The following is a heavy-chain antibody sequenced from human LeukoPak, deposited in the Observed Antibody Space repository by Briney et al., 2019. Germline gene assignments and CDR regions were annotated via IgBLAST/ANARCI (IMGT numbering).Heavy chain of an antibody. CDR3: ARDVPQGLDY. CDR2: IYYSGST. V-gene: IGHV4-59*01. J-gene: IGHJ4*02. CDR1: GGSISSYY. Sequence: SETLSLTCIVSGGSISSYYWSWIRQPPGKGLEWIGYIYYSGSTNYNPSLKSRVTISVDTSKNQFSLKLSSVTAADTAVYYCARDVPQGLDYWGQGTLVTASS.